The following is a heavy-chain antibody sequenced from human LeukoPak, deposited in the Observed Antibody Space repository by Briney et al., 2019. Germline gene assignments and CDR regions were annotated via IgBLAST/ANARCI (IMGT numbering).Heavy chain of an antibody. V-gene: IGHV3-21*01. CDR1: GFTFSSYS. D-gene: IGHD5-18*01. J-gene: IGHJ4*02. CDR3: ARDGGVRGYSYGREVDY. CDR2: ISSGSSYI. Sequence: GGSLRLSCAASGFTFSSYSMNWVRQAPGKGLEWVSSISSGSSYIYYADSVKGRFTISRDNAKNSLYLQMNSLRAEDTAVYYCARDGGVRGYSYGREVDYWGQGTLVTVSS.